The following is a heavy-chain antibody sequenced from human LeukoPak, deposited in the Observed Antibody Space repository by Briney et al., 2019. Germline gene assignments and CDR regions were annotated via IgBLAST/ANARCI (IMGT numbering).Heavy chain of an antibody. V-gene: IGHV3-30*18. CDR3: AKVGYCSGGTCYWGVYYYYGMDV. CDR2: ISYDGNNK. D-gene: IGHD2-15*01. J-gene: IGHJ6*02. Sequence: GGSLRLSCAASGFTSSSYGMHWLRQAPGKGLEWVAVISYDGNNKYHADSVKGRFTISRDNSKNTLYLQMNSLRAEDTAVYYCAKVGYCSGGTCYWGVYYYYGMDVWGQGTTATVSS. CDR1: GFTSSSYG.